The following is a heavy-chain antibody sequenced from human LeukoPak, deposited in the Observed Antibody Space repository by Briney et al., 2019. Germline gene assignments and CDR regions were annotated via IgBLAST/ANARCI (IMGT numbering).Heavy chain of an antibody. J-gene: IGHJ4*02. CDR2: MSSSGIS. V-gene: IGHV4-4*07. CDR1: GGSINSY. D-gene: IGHD6-6*01. CDR3: ARAMSIAARLQTIFDY. Sequence: SETLSLTCTVSGGSINSYWSWIRQPTGKGLEWVGRMSSSGISTYSPSLKSRVTISIDTSRNQFSMNLNSVTAADTAVYYCARAMSIAARLQTIFDYWGQGTLVTVSS.